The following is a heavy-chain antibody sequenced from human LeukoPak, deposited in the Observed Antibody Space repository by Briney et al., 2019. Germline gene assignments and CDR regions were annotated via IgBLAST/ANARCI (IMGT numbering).Heavy chain of an antibody. V-gene: IGHV4-39*01. Sequence: PSETLSLTCTVSGGSISSSSYYWGWIRQPPGTGLEWIGSIYYSGSTYYNPSLKSRVTISVDTSKNQFSLKLSSVTAADTAVYYCARHPRGVWMATTDFDYWGQGTLVTVSS. J-gene: IGHJ4*02. CDR1: GGSISSSSYY. CDR2: IYYSGST. D-gene: IGHD5-24*01. CDR3: ARHPRGVWMATTDFDY.